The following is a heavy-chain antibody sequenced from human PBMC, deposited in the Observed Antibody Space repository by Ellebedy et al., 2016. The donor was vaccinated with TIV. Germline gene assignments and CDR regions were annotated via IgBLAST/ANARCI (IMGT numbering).Heavy chain of an antibody. CDR1: GDSISSGGYS. CDR2: IYHSGKT. J-gene: IGHJ5*02. D-gene: IGHD3-22*01. V-gene: IGHV4-30-2*01. Sequence: LGLSXAVSGDSISSGGYSWSWIRQPPGKGLEWIGYIYHSGKTYYNPSLKSRVTISVDRPKNQFSVRLNSVTAADTAVYYCARVRNYYDSSGYYWPYNWFDPWGQGTLVTVSS. CDR3: ARVRNYYDSSGYYWPYNWFDP.